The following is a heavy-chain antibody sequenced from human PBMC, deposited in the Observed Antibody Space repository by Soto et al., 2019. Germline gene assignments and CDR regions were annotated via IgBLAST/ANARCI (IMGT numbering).Heavy chain of an antibody. CDR1: GFPFNTYA. Sequence: PGGSLRLSCAASGFPFNTYAMSWVRQAPGKGPEWVSAISESGDNAFYADSVQGRFTISRDNPYNILYLQMNSLRAEDTALYFCAKGGYIYGLDPWGQGTLVTVSS. CDR2: ISESGDNA. CDR3: AKGGYIYGLDP. D-gene: IGHD5-18*01. J-gene: IGHJ5*02. V-gene: IGHV3-23*01.